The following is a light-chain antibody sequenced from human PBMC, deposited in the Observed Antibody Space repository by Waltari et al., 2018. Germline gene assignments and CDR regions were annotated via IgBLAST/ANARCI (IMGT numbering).Light chain of an antibody. V-gene: IGKV1-39*01. J-gene: IGKJ1*01. CDR3: QQSSSALWM. Sequence: IQMTQSPSSLSASVGDRVIITCRASQSITNYLNWYQQKPGEAPKVLIYAASTLQTGVPSRFSGSGSGTDFTLIISSLQPEDFATYYCQQSSSALWMFGQGTKVDI. CDR2: AAS. CDR1: QSITNY.